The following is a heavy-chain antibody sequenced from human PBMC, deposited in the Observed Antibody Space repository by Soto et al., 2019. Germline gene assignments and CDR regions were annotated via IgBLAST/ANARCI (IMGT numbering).Heavy chain of an antibody. Sequence: SETLSLTCAVYGGSFSCYYWSWIRQPPGKGREWIGEINHSGSTNYNPSLKSRVTISVDTSKNQFSLKLSSVTAADTAVYYCARGGMGEHDYGDYHDYWGQGTLVPVSS. D-gene: IGHD4-17*01. CDR3: ARGGMGEHDYGDYHDY. V-gene: IGHV4-34*01. J-gene: IGHJ4*02. CDR2: INHSGST. CDR1: GGSFSCYY.